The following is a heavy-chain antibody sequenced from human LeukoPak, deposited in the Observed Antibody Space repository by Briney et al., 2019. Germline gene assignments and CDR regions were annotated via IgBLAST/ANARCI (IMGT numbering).Heavy chain of an antibody. Sequence: SETLSLTCTVSGYSISSGYYWGWIRQPPGKGLEWIGSIYHSGSTYYNPSLKSRVTISVDTSKNQFSLKLSSVTAADTAVYYCARAMNFDLWGRGTLVTVSS. D-gene: IGHD3-22*01. CDR3: ARAMNFDL. V-gene: IGHV4-38-2*02. CDR2: IYHSGST. J-gene: IGHJ2*01. CDR1: GYSISSGYY.